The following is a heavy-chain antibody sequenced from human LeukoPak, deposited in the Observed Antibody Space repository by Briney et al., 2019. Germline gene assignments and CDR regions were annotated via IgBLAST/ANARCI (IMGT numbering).Heavy chain of an antibody. CDR3: ARPRRSHYFDY. CDR2: ISAENGNP. Sequence: ASVKVSCKASGYRFSDYAISWVRQAPGQGPEWMGWISAENGNPESAQNFQGRVTMTTDTSTSAAFLELKSLTSDDTAVYYCARPRRSHYFDYWGEGTLVSVS. J-gene: IGHJ4*02. V-gene: IGHV1-18*01. CDR1: GYRFSDYA.